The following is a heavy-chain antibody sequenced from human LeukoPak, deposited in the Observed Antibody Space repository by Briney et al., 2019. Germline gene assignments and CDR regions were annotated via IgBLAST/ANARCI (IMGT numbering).Heavy chain of an antibody. Sequence: SQTLSLTCTVSGGSISSGSYYWSWIRQPPGKGLEWIGRIYTSGSTNYNPSLKSRVTISVDTSKNQFSLKLSSVTAADTAVYYCARALSWGYSSFDYWGQGTLVTVSS. CDR2: IYTSGST. D-gene: IGHD3-16*01. CDR1: GGSISSGSYY. V-gene: IGHV4-61*02. J-gene: IGHJ4*02. CDR3: ARALSWGYSSFDY.